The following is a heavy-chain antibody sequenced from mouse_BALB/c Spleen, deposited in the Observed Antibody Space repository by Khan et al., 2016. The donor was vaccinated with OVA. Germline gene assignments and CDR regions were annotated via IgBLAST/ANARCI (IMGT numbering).Heavy chain of an antibody. Sequence: QVQLKQSGPGLVAPSQSLSITCTISGFSLTSYGVHWLRQPPGKGLEWLVVIWSDGSTASNSALKSRLSISKDNSKSQVFLKMNSLQTDDTAMYYCARQPYYHYYVMDYWGQGTSVTVSS. J-gene: IGHJ4*01. CDR2: IWSDGST. D-gene: IGHD2-10*01. CDR3: ARQPYYHYYVMDY. CDR1: GFSLTSYG. V-gene: IGHV2-6-1*01.